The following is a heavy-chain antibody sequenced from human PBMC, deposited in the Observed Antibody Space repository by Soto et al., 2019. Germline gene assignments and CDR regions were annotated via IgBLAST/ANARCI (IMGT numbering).Heavy chain of an antibody. D-gene: IGHD2-2*01. CDR1: GDSVSSNSAA. CDR2: TYYRSKWYN. Sequence: LSQTLSLTCAISGDSVSSNSAAWNWIRQSPSRGLEWLGRTYYRSKWYNDYAVSVKSRITINPDTSKNQFSLQLNSVTPEDTAVYYCAGVGTRGNYYYYGMDVWGQGTTVTVSS. CDR3: AGVGTRGNYYYYGMDV. V-gene: IGHV6-1*01. J-gene: IGHJ6*02.